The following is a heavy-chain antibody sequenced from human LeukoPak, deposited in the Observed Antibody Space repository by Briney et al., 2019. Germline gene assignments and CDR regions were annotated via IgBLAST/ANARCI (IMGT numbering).Heavy chain of an antibody. CDR3: ARAPNVVGAFDI. CDR2: IYPGDSDT. Sequence: GESLKISCTGSGYRFTSYWIGWVRQMPGKGLEWVAIIYPGDSDTRYSPSFRGQVTISADKSISTAYLQWDSLEASDTAMYYCARAPNVVGAFDIWGQGTMVTVSS. CDR1: GYRFTSYW. J-gene: IGHJ3*02. V-gene: IGHV5-51*01. D-gene: IGHD2-15*01.